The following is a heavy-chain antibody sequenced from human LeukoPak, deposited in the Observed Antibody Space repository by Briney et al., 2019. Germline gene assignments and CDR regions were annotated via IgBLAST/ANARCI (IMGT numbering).Heavy chain of an antibody. D-gene: IGHD5-18*01. CDR2: IMRDGSEK. CDR1: GFSFSTYW. V-gene: IGHV3-7*01. Sequence: PGGSLRLSCAASGFSFSTYWMNWVRQPPGKGLEWVANIMRDGSEKYYVDSVKGRFTISRDNAKHSLYLQMNRLRAEDTAVYYCARDPSRGYSYGYADYWGQGSLVTVSS. J-gene: IGHJ4*02. CDR3: ARDPSRGYSYGYADY.